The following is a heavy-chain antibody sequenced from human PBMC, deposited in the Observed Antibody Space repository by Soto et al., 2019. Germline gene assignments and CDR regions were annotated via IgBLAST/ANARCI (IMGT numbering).Heavy chain of an antibody. Sequence: PSETLSLTCTVSGGSVSGVDYFWSWIRQSPGKGLEWIGYIYYTGITHLNPSLKSRLTMAVDTSKNEFSLKLTSVSAADTAVYFCAIEERKGIISWFDPWGQGTPVTVSS. CDR2: IYYTGIT. V-gene: IGHV4-30-4*01. D-gene: IGHD2-21*01. CDR3: AIEERKGIISWFDP. CDR1: GGSVSGVDYF. J-gene: IGHJ5*02.